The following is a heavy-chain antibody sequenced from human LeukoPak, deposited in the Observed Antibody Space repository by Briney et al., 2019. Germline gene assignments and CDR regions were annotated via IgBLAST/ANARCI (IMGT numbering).Heavy chain of an antibody. CDR3: AKYKGGDYIDSGKRYYLDH. CDR1: GGTFSSYA. D-gene: IGHD3-10*01. J-gene: IGHJ4*02. CDR2: IIPIFGTA. Sequence: SVKVSCKASGGTFSSYAISWVRQAPGQGLEWMGGIIPIFGTANYAQKFQGRVTITADESTSTAYMELSSLRSEDTAVYYCAKYKGGDYIDSGKRYYLDHWGQGTPVTVSS. V-gene: IGHV1-69*13.